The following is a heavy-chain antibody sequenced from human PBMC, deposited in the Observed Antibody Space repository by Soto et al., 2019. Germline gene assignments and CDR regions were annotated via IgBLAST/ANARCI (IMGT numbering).Heavy chain of an antibody. Sequence: NPSETLSLTCAVSGYSITSDYYLGWILQPPGKGLEWIGSIYSGSTYYNPSLKSRVTISVDTSKNQFSLRLTSVTAADTAMYYCAKKGYYPSGRINLFDSWGQGTLVTVSS. CDR1: GYSITSDYY. J-gene: IGHJ4*02. D-gene: IGHD3-10*01. CDR2: IYSGST. CDR3: AKKGYYPSGRINLFDS. V-gene: IGHV4-38-2*01.